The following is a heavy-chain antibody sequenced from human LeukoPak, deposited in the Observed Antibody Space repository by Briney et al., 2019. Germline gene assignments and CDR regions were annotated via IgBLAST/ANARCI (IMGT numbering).Heavy chain of an antibody. D-gene: IGHD3-16*01. J-gene: IGHJ6*02. CDR3: AKDITSDLGYGMDV. Sequence: GGSLRLSCAASGFTFSSYGMHWVRQAPGKGLEWVAFIRYDGSNKYYADSVKGRFTISRDNSKNSLYLQMNSLRTEDTALYYCAKDITSDLGYGMDVWGQGTTVTVSS. CDR2: IRYDGSNK. CDR1: GFTFSSYG. V-gene: IGHV3-30*02.